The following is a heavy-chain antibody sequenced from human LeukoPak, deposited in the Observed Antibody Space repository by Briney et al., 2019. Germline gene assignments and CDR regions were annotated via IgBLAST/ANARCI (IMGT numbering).Heavy chain of an antibody. CDR1: GYSLTGYW. Sequence: GESLKISCKGSGYSLTGYWIAWVRQMPGKGLEWVGIIYAGDSQTRYSPSFQGQVTISADKSINTAYLQWSSLKASDTAMHYCARQDFWSGSGYWGQGTLVTVSS. CDR3: ARQDFWSGSGY. D-gene: IGHD3-3*01. J-gene: IGHJ4*02. V-gene: IGHV5-51*01. CDR2: IYAGDSQT.